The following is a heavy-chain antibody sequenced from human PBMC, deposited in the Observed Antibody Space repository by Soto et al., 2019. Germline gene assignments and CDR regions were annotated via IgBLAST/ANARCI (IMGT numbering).Heavy chain of an antibody. CDR3: GRLEGLATISYYFDY. D-gene: IGHD3-9*01. CDR1: GGSVSSSSYD. V-gene: IGHV4-39*01. Sequence: QLQLQESGPGRVKPSETLSLTCTVSGGSVSSSSYDWGWVRQPPGKGPEWIGSCYYSGSTYYNPSLESRVTISVDKSKNQFSLKLMSLSAADTAVYYCGRLEGLATISYYFDYWGQGALVTVSS. CDR2: CYYSGST. J-gene: IGHJ4*02.